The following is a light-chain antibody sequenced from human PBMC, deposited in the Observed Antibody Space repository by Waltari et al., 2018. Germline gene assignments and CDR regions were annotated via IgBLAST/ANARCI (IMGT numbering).Light chain of an antibody. CDR2: GRN. J-gene: IGLJ1*01. CDR3: NSRDGSGTHMGNV. CDR1: TLRKFY. Sequence: SSELTQDPAVSVALGPTVTITCQGDTLRKFYATWYQQKPGQAPVIVITGRNNRPSGIPDRFSASSSGKIASLTISGAQAEDEADYYCNSRDGSGTHMGNVFGPGTKVTVL. V-gene: IGLV3-19*01.